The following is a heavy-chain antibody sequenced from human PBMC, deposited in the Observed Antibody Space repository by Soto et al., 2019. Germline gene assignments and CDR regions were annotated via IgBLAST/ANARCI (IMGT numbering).Heavy chain of an antibody. J-gene: IGHJ6*02. Sequence: ASVKVSCKASGYTFTGYYMHWVRQAPGQGLEWMGWINPNSGGTNYAQKFQGWVTMTRDTSISTAYMELSRLRSDDTAVYYCARDSCSSTSCGHYYGMDVWGQGDTVTV. V-gene: IGHV1-2*04. CDR3: ARDSCSSTSCGHYYGMDV. CDR2: INPNSGGT. D-gene: IGHD2-2*01. CDR1: GYTFTGYY.